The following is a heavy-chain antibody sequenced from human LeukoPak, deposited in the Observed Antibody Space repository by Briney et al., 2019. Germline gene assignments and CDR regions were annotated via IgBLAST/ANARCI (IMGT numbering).Heavy chain of an antibody. CDR3: TTEGEYYGDPPGDY. Sequence: GGTLRLSCAASGFTFSNAWMSWVRQAPGKGLEWVGRIKSKTDGGTTDYAAPVKGRFTISRDDSKNTLYLQMNSLKTEDTAVYYCTTEGEYYGDPPGDYWGQGTLVTVSS. V-gene: IGHV3-15*01. J-gene: IGHJ4*02. D-gene: IGHD4-17*01. CDR2: IKSKTDGGTT. CDR1: GFTFSNAW.